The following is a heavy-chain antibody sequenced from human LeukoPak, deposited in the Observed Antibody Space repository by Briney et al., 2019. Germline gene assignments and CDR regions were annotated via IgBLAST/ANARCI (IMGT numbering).Heavy chain of an antibody. CDR1: GFTFSSYA. CDR2: ISGSGGST. Sequence: PGGSLRLSCAASGFTFSSYAMSWVRQAPGKGLEWVSAISGSGGSTYYADSVKGRFTISRDNSKNTLYLQMNSLRAEDTAVYYCAKGVGSSWPRFYYYGMDVWGQGTTVTVSS. V-gene: IGHV3-23*01. D-gene: IGHD6-13*01. CDR3: AKGVGSSWPRFYYYGMDV. J-gene: IGHJ6*02.